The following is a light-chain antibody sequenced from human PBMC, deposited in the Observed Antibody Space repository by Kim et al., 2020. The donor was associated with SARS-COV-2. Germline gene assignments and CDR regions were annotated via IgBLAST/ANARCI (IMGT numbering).Light chain of an antibody. CDR3: AAWDDSLNGPV. CDR1: SSNIGSNS. Sequence: GQMVAISCSGSSSNIGSNSVSWFQQVPGTAPTLLIYSNNQRPSGVPDRFSGSKSGTSASLAISGLQSEDESDYYCAAWDDSLNGPVFGTGTKVTVL. CDR2: SNN. V-gene: IGLV1-44*01. J-gene: IGLJ1*01.